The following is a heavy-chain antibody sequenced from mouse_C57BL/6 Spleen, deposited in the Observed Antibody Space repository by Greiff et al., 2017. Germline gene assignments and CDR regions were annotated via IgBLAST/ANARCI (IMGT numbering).Heavy chain of an antibody. CDR3: ARQQYWETAD. D-gene: IGHD4-1*01. Sequence: EVMLVESGGVLVKPGGSLKLSCAASGFTFSDYGMHWVRQAPEKGLEWVAYISSGSSTIYYADTLKGRFTIYRDNAKNTLFLQRTSLRSEDTAMYYCARQQYWETADWGKGTLVTVSA. J-gene: IGHJ3*01. V-gene: IGHV5-17*01. CDR1: GFTFSDYG. CDR2: ISSGSSTI.